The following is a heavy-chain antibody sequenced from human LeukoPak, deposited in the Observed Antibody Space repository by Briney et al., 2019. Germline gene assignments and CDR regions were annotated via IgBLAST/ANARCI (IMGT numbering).Heavy chain of an antibody. Sequence: SETLSLTCAVYGGSFSGYYWSWIRQPPGKELEWIGEINHSGNANYNPSLKSRVTISGDMSKNQFSLKMTSVTAADTAVYYCAGGSYYYDISGHDHHYPDYWGQGNLVSVSS. CDR2: INHSGNA. D-gene: IGHD3-22*01. CDR1: GGSFSGYY. CDR3: AGGSYYYDISGHDHHYPDY. J-gene: IGHJ4*02. V-gene: IGHV4-34*01.